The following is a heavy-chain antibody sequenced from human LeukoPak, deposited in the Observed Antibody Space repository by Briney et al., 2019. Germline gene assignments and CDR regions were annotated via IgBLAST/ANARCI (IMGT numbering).Heavy chain of an antibody. J-gene: IGHJ5*02. CDR2: IRWNSGSI. Sequence: SGGSLRLSCAASGFTFDDYAMHWVRHAPGKGLEWVSGIRWNSGSIGYADSVKGRFTISRDNAKNSLYLQMNSLRAEDTALYYCAKSRFGELLSHFDPWGQGTLVTVSS. D-gene: IGHD3-10*01. CDR3: AKSRFGELLSHFDP. CDR1: GFTFDDYA. V-gene: IGHV3-9*01.